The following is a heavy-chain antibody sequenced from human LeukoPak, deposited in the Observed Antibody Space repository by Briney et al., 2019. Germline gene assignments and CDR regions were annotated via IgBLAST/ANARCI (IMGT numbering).Heavy chain of an antibody. D-gene: IGHD3-16*01. CDR3: ARESGGAFDI. CDR1: GGSISSFF. J-gene: IGHJ3*02. CDR2: IYDSGST. Sequence: SETLSLTCTVSGGSISSFFWSWIRQPPGKGLEWIGYIYDSGSTNYNPSLKSRVTISVDTSKNQFSLKLRSLSAADTAVYYCARESGGAFDIWGQGTMVTVSS. V-gene: IGHV4-59*01.